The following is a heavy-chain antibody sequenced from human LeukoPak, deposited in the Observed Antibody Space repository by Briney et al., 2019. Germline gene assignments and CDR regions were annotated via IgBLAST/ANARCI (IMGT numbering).Heavy chain of an antibody. CDR2: IYPDDFDT. CDR1: GYTFNKFW. CDR3: ARPPYYVFWNGYYVDY. D-gene: IGHD3-3*01. J-gene: IGHJ4*02. V-gene: IGHV5-51*01. Sequence: GESLKIFCKGSGYTFNKFWVGWVRQMPGEGLEWMGIIYPDDFDTRYSPSFQGQVTISVDKSINTAYLQWSSLKASDTAMYYCARPPYYVFWNGYYVDYWGQGTLVTVSS.